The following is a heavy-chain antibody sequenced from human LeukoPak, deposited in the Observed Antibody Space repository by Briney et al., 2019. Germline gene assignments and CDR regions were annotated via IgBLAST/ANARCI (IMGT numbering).Heavy chain of an antibody. V-gene: IGHV1-2*02. D-gene: IGHD6-6*01. Sequence: ASVKVSCKASGYTFTGYYMHWVRQAPGQGLEWMGWINPNSGGTNYAQKFQGRVTMTRDTSISTAYMELSRLRSDDTAVYYCARERTKYTSSSRYYYYGMDVWGQGTTVTVSS. CDR2: INPNSGGT. CDR1: GYTFTGYY. CDR3: ARERTKYTSSSRYYYYGMDV. J-gene: IGHJ6*02.